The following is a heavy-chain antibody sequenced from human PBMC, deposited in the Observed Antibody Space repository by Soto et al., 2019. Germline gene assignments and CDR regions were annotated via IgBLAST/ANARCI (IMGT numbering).Heavy chain of an antibody. V-gene: IGHV1-69*13. CDR2: IIPIFGTA. Sequence: SVKVSCKASGCTFSSHAISCVRQAPGQGLEWMGGIIPIFGTANYAQKFQGRVTITADESMSTAYMELSSLRSEDTAVYYCAWAVAGTWDTFDYWGQGTLVTVSS. J-gene: IGHJ4*02. CDR3: AWAVAGTWDTFDY. CDR1: GCTFSSHA. D-gene: IGHD6-19*01.